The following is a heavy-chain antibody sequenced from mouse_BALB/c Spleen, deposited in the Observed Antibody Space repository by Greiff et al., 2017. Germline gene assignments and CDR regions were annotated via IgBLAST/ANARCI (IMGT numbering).Heavy chain of an antibody. CDR3: ARGYDDAMDY. CDR1: GYSFTSYW. CDR2: IDPSDSET. V-gene: IGHV1S126*01. J-gene: IGHJ4*01. D-gene: IGHD2-14*01. Sequence: QVQLQQSGPQLVRPGASVKISCKASGYSFTSYWMHWVKQRPGQGLEWIGMIDPSDSETRLNQKFKDKATLTVDKSSSTAYMQLSSPTSEDSAVYYCARGYDDAMDYWGQGTSVTVSS.